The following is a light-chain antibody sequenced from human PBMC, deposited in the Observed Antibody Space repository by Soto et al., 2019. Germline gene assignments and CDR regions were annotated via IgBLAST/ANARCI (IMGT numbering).Light chain of an antibody. Sequence: DIQMTQSQSSMSASVGDRVTITCRASQSISTYLNWYQQKPGKAPKLLNYAPPSLQSGDPSRFSGGGSGTDFTLTISSLQPEDFATYYCQQSYSTPYTFGHGAKLEIK. J-gene: IGKJ2*01. CDR3: QQSYSTPYT. V-gene: IGKV1-39*01. CDR1: QSISTY. CDR2: APP.